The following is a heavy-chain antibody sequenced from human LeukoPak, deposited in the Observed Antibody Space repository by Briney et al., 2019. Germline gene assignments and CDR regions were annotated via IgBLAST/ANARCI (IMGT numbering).Heavy chain of an antibody. CDR1: GFTFDDYA. J-gene: IGHJ4*02. CDR3: AKERGSRITMVRGVTEFDY. Sequence: GGSLRLSCAASGFTFDDYAMHWVRQAPGKGLEWVSGISWNSGSIGYADSVKGRFTISRDNAKNSLYLQMNSLRAEDTALYYCAKERGSRITMVRGVTEFDYWGQGTLVTVSS. CDR2: ISWNSGSI. D-gene: IGHD3-10*01. V-gene: IGHV3-9*01.